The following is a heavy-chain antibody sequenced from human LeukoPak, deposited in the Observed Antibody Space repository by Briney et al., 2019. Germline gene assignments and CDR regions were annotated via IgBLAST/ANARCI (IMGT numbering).Heavy chain of an antibody. CDR1: GFTFSNYG. Sequence: PGRSLRLSCTASGFTFSNYGMHWVRQAPGKGLEWLAVISYDGSNEYYADSVKGRFTISRDNSKNTLFLQMNSLRPEDTAVYHCAKVALFSGYYPPFDYWGQGTLVTVSS. J-gene: IGHJ4*02. D-gene: IGHD3-22*01. CDR2: ISYDGSNE. V-gene: IGHV3-30*18. CDR3: AKVALFSGYYPPFDY.